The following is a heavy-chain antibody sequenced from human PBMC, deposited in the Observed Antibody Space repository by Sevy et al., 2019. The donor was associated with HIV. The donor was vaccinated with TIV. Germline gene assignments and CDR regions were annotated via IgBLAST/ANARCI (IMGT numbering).Heavy chain of an antibody. Sequence: GGSLRLSCAASGFTFSSYWMSWVRQAPGKGLEWVANIKQDGSEKYYVDSVKGRFTISRDNAKNSLYLQMNSLRAEDTAVYYCARDLRSYYYDSSGYYRFDYWGQGTLVTVS. J-gene: IGHJ4*02. CDR2: IKQDGSEK. CDR1: GFTFSSYW. V-gene: IGHV3-7*01. CDR3: ARDLRSYYYDSSGYYRFDY. D-gene: IGHD3-22*01.